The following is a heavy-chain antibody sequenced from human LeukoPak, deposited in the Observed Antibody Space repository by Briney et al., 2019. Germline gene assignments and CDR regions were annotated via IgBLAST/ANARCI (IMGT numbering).Heavy chain of an antibody. CDR3: ARARGTGWYFDL. J-gene: IGHJ2*01. V-gene: IGHV3-7*02. Sequence: GGSLRLSCAASGFTFSSYWMSWVRQAPGKGLEWVANIKEDGREKYYVDSVKGRFTISRDNAENSLYLQMNSLRDEDTAVYYCARARGTGWYFDLWGRGTLVTVSS. CDR2: IKEDGREK. D-gene: IGHD2-15*01. CDR1: GFTFSSYW.